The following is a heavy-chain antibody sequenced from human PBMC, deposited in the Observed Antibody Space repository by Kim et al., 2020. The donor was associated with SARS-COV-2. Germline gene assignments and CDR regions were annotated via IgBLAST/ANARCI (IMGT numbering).Heavy chain of an antibody. Sequence: ASVKVSCKASGYTFTSYYMHWVRQAPGQGLEWMGIINPSGGSTSYAQKFQGRVTMTRDTSTSTVYMELSSLRSEDTAVYYCAREGSATWEGTWGNWFDPWGQGTLVTVSS. CDR1: GYTFTSYY. J-gene: IGHJ5*02. CDR2: INPSGGST. CDR3: AREGSATWEGTWGNWFDP. V-gene: IGHV1-46*01. D-gene: IGHD1-26*01.